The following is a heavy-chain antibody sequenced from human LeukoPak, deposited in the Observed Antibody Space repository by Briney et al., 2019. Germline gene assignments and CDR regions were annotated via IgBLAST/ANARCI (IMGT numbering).Heavy chain of an antibody. CDR1: GFTFSSYA. J-gene: IGHJ4*02. V-gene: IGHV3-30*04. D-gene: IGHD6-13*01. CDR2: ISYDGSNK. CDR3: ARDPTAAAELDY. Sequence: GRSLRLSCAASGFTFSSYAMHWVRQAPGKGLEWVAVISYDGSNKYYADSVKGRFTISRDNSKNTLYLQMSSLRAEDTAVYHCARDPTAAAELDYWGQGTLVTVSS.